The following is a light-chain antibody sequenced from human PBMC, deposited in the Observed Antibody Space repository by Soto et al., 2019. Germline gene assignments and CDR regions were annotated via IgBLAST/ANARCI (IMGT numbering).Light chain of an antibody. CDR3: QQYYSYPRMYT. J-gene: IGKJ2*01. Sequence: AIRMTQSPSSLSASTGDRVTITCRASQGISSYLAWYQQKPGKAPKLLIYAASTLQSGVPSRFSGSGSGTDFTLTISCLQSEDFATYYWQQYYSYPRMYTFGQGTKLEIK. V-gene: IGKV1-8*01. CDR2: AAS. CDR1: QGISSY.